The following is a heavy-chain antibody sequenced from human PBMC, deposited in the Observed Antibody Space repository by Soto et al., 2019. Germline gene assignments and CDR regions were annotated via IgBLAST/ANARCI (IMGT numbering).Heavy chain of an antibody. D-gene: IGHD2-2*01. CDR2: ISAYNGNT. V-gene: IGHV1-18*01. Sequence: ASVKVSCKASGYTFTSYGISWVRQAPGQGLEWMGWISAYNGNTNYAQKLQGRVTMTTDTSTSTAYMELRSLRSDDTAVYYCARDRSSSTSCFFDPWGQGTLVTVSS. CDR1: GYTFTSYG. J-gene: IGHJ5*02. CDR3: ARDRSSSTSCFFDP.